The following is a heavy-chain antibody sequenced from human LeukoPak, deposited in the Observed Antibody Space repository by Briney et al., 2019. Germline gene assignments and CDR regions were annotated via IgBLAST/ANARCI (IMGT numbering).Heavy chain of an antibody. CDR1: GYTFTTYG. CDR3: ARQKYSSGPDDY. Sequence: APVKVSCKASGYTFTTYGITWMRQAPGHGLEWMGWISPSSDQTNYAQKVQGRLTMTTDTSSNTAFLELRSLTSDDTAMYYCARQKYSSGPDDYWGQGTLVTVSS. V-gene: IGHV1-18*01. D-gene: IGHD6-19*01. CDR2: ISPSSDQT. J-gene: IGHJ4*02.